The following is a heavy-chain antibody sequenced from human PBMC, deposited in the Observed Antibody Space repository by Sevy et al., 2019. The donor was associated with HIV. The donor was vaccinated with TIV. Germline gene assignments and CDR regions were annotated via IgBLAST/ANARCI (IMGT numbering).Heavy chain of an antibody. CDR3: SATREYYSDSYGYFDY. CDR1: GHTLTDLS. D-gene: IGHD3-22*01. J-gene: IGHJ4*02. Sequence: ASVKVSCKASGHTLTDLSMHWVRQAPGKGFEWIGRFDPEDGERIYAQKFQGRVTMTEDTSTETAYMELGSLRSEDTAVYYCSATREYYSDSYGYFDYWGQGTLVTVSS. CDR2: FDPEDGER. V-gene: IGHV1-24*01.